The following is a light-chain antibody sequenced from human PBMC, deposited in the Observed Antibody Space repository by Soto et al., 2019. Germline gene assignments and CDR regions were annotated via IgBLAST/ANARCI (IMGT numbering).Light chain of an antibody. CDR3: QQTRSYPST. CDR1: QGITSY. J-gene: IGKJ4*01. Sequence: IRLTHSPSSLSAYDGDSVTITCRASQGITSYLAWYQQKPGKAPNLLIYGASTLQSGVPSRFSGSGSGTDFTLTFSSLQAEDFATYYCQQTRSYPSTFGGGTKVDI. CDR2: GAS. V-gene: IGKV1-9*01.